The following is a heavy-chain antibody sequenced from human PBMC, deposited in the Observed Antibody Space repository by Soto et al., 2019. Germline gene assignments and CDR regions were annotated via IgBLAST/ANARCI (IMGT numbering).Heavy chain of an antibody. J-gene: IGHJ6*02. Sequence: GGSLRLSCAASGFTFSSYSMNWVRQAPGKGLEWVSSISSSSSYIYYADSVKGRFTISRDNAKNSLYLQMNSLRAEDTAVYYCARGTSYSSSYYYYYGMDVWGQGTTVTVSS. CDR2: ISSSSSYI. V-gene: IGHV3-21*01. CDR3: ARGTSYSSSYYYYYGMDV. D-gene: IGHD6-13*01. CDR1: GFTFSSYS.